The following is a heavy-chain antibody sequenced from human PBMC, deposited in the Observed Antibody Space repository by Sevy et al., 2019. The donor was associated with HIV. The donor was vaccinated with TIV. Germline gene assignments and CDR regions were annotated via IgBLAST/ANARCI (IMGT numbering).Heavy chain of an antibody. CDR2: IKQDGSEK. CDR3: AGTAAGEYFQH. D-gene: IGHD6-13*01. J-gene: IGHJ1*01. CDR1: GFTFSSYW. Sequence: GGSLRLSCAASGFTFSSYWMSWVRQAPGKGLEWVANIKQDGSEKYYVDSVKGRFTMSRDNAKNSLYLQMNSLRAEDTAVYYCAGTAAGEYFQHWGQGTLVTVSS. V-gene: IGHV3-7*01.